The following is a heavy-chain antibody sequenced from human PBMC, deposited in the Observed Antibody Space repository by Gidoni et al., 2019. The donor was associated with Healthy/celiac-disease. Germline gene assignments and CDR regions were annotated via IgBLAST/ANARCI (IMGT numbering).Heavy chain of an antibody. V-gene: IGHV4-59*01. CDR3: ARDRGFGELLSWFDP. D-gene: IGHD3-10*01. Sequence: QVQLQESVPGLVKPSETLSLTCTVSGGSISSYYWSWIRQPPGKGLEWIGYIYYSGSTNYNPSLKSRVTISVDTSKNQFSLKLSSVTAADTAVYYCARDRGFGELLSWFDPWGQGTLVTVSS. CDR2: IYYSGST. CDR1: GGSISSYY. J-gene: IGHJ5*02.